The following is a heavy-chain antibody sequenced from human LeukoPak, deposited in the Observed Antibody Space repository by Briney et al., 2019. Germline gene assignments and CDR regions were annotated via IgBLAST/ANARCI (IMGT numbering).Heavy chain of an antibody. CDR1: GFTFSSYS. CDR2: INGSGGST. CDR3: AKERLRYFDWSASYFDY. D-gene: IGHD3-9*01. J-gene: IGHJ4*02. Sequence: GSLTLSCSASGFTFSSYSLSWVRQAPGKGLEWVSAINGSGGSTYYAYSVKGRFTISRNNSKNTLYLQMNSLRAEDTAVYYCAKERLRYFDWSASYFDYWGQGTLVTVSS. V-gene: IGHV3-23*01.